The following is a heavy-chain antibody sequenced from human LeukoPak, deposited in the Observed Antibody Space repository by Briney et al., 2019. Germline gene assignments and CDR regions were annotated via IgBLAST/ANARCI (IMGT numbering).Heavy chain of an antibody. J-gene: IGHJ4*02. CDR1: GYSISSGYY. V-gene: IGHV4-38-2*02. D-gene: IGHD6-13*01. CDR3: ARDLAGVAAAGIDY. CDR2: VYHSGST. Sequence: PSETLSLTCAVSGYSISSGYYWGWIRQPPGKGLEWIGTVYHSGSTYYNPSLKSRVTISVGTSKNQFSLKLSSVTAADTAVYYCARDLAGVAAAGIDYWGQGTLVTVSS.